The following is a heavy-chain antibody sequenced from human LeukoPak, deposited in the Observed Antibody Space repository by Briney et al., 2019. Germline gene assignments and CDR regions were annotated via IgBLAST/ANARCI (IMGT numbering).Heavy chain of an antibody. Sequence: PGGSLRLSCAASGFTFSSYAMSWVRQAPGKGLEWVSAISGSGGSTYYADSVKGRFTISRDNSKNTLYLQMNSLRAEDTAVYYCAKATAGYCGGGSCSGYYFDYWGQGTLVTVSS. V-gene: IGHV3-23*01. CDR3: AKATAGYCGGGSCSGYYFDY. D-gene: IGHD2-15*01. J-gene: IGHJ4*02. CDR1: GFTFSSYA. CDR2: ISGSGGST.